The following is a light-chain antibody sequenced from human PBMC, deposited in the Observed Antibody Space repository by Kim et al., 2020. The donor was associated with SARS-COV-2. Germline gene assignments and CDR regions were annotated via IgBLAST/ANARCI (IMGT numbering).Light chain of an antibody. CDR2: EVS. CDR1: SSDVGIYNL. CDR3: CSYAGSNTWV. J-gene: IGLJ3*02. Sequence: QSALAQPAFVSGSPGQSITISCTGTSSDVGIYNLVSWYQQYPGKVPRLMINEVSKRPSGVSNRFSAPKSGNTASLTIAGLQAEDEADYYCCSYAGSNTWVFGGGTQLTVL. V-gene: IGLV2-23*02.